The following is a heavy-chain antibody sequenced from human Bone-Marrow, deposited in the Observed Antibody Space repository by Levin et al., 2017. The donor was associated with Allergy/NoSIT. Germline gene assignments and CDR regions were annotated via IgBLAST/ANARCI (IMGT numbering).Heavy chain of an antibody. CDR1: GFTFSSYA. CDR2: ISGGGGNT. V-gene: IGHV3-23*01. Sequence: GGSLRLSCAASGFTFSSYAMSWVPQTPGKGLEWVSTISGGGGNTYYADSVKGRFTISRDSSKNTVFLQMNSLRAEDTAMYYCAKDRYCSSTSCYGGSDYWGQGTLITVSA. CDR3: AKDRYCSSTSCYGGSDY. J-gene: IGHJ4*02. D-gene: IGHD2-2*01.